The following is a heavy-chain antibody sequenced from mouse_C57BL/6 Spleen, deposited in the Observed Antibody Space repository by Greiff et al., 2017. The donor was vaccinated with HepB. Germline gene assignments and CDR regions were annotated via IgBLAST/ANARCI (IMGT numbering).Heavy chain of an antibody. CDR3: ARGGYGHAMDY. J-gene: IGHJ4*01. D-gene: IGHD2-2*01. V-gene: IGHV1-82*01. Sequence: ESGPELVKPGASVKISCKASGYAFSSSWMNWVKQRPGKGLEWIGRIYPGDGDTNYNGKFKGKATLTADKSSSTAYMQLSSLTSEDSAVYFCARGGYGHAMDYWGQGTSVTVSS. CDR2: IYPGDGDT. CDR1: GYAFSSSW.